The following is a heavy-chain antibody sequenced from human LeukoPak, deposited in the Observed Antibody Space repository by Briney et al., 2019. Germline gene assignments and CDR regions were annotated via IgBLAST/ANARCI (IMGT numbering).Heavy chain of an antibody. CDR2: INPTSGGT. D-gene: IGHD3-9*01. J-gene: IGHJ4*02. Sequence: ASVKVSCKASGYTFTCYYIHWVRQAPGQGLEWMGWINPTSGGTNYAQKFQDRVTMTRDTSISTAYMEVGRLRSADTAVYYCARSPHILTGENFDYWGQGTLVTVSS. CDR3: ARSPHILTGENFDY. V-gene: IGHV1-2*02. CDR1: GYTFTCYY.